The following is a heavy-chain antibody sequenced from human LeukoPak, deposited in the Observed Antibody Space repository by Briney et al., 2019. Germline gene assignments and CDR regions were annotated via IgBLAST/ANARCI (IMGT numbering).Heavy chain of an antibody. CDR2: INPNSGGT. CDR3: ARVGGVVIAHNWFDP. J-gene: IGHJ5*02. V-gene: IGHV1-2*02. Sequence: ASVKVSCKASGYTFTGYYMHWVRQAPGQGLEWMGWINPNSGGTNYAQKFQGGVTMTRDTSISTAYMELSRLRSDDTAVYYCARVGGVVIAHNWFDPWGQGTLVTVSS. D-gene: IGHD2-21*01. CDR1: GYTFTGYY.